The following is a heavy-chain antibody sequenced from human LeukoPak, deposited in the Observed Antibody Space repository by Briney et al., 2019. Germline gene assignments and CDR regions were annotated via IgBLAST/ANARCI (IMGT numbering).Heavy chain of an antibody. CDR1: GGSISSSSYY. J-gene: IGHJ3*02. Sequence: SETLSLTCTVSGGSISSSSYYWGWIRQPPGKGLEWIGSIYYSGSTYYNPSLKSRVTISVDTSKNHFSLKLYSVTAADTAVYYCARQGDYWRAFDIWGQGTMVTVSS. V-gene: IGHV4-39*01. D-gene: IGHD3-16*01. CDR2: IYYSGST. CDR3: ARQGDYWRAFDI.